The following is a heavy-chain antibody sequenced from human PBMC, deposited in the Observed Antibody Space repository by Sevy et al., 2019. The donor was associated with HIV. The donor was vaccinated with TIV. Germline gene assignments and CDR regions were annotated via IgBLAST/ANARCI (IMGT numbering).Heavy chain of an antibody. CDR3: AKDLLIVVGEGMDV. CDR2: ISGNGGST. D-gene: IGHD2-2*01. V-gene: IGHV3-23*01. J-gene: IGHJ6*02. Sequence: GGSLRLSCAGFGFTFSSYAMNWVRQAPGKGLEWVSAISGNGGSTFYADSVKGRFSISRDNSKNTLYLQMNSLRAEDTAIYYCAKDLLIVVGEGMDVWGQGTTVTVSS. CDR1: GFTFSSYA.